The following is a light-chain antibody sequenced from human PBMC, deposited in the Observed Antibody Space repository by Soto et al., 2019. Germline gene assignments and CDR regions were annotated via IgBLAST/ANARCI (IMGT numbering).Light chain of an antibody. CDR2: AAS. Sequence: DIQMTQSPSSLSASVGDRVTITCRASQSISSYLNWYQQKPGKAPKLVIYAASSLQSGVPSRFSGSGSGTDFTLTISSLQPEDFATYYCQQSYTTWWTFGQGTRWIS. J-gene: IGKJ1*01. V-gene: IGKV1-39*01. CDR3: QQSYTTWWT. CDR1: QSISSY.